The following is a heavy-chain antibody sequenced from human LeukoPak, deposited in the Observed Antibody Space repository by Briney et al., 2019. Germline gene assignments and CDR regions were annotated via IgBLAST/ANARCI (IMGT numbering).Heavy chain of an antibody. CDR3: AKDQSGYCTNGVCPSYDF. CDR2: IRGSAGST. V-gene: IGHV3-23*01. D-gene: IGHD2-8*01. J-gene: IGHJ4*02. CDR1: GFTFTNYP. Sequence: AGGSLRLSCAASGFTFTNYPMTWVRQAPGKGLEWDSAIRGSAGSTYYADSVKGRFTISRDNSRNTLDLQMNGLRAEDTAMYYCAKDQSGYCTNGVCPSYDFWGQGTLVTVSS.